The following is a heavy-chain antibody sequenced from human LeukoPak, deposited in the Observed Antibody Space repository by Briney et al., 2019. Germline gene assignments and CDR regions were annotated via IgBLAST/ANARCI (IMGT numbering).Heavy chain of an antibody. D-gene: IGHD3-16*01. CDR3: ARALTEAFDY. CDR2: IYYSGST. Sequence: PETLSLTCTVSGGSISSYYWGWIRQPPGKGLEWIGSIYYSGSTYYNPSLKSRVTISVDTSKNQFSLKLSSVTAADTAVYYCARALTEAFDYWGQGTLVTVSS. CDR1: GGSISSYY. V-gene: IGHV4-39*07. J-gene: IGHJ4*02.